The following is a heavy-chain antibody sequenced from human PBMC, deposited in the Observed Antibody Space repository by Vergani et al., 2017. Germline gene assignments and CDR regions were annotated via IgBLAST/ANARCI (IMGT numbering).Heavy chain of an antibody. D-gene: IGHD2-15*01. CDR1: GFTFSSYS. Sequence: EVQLVESGGGLVQPGGSLSLSCAASGFTFSSYSMNWVRQAPGKGLEWVSYISSSSSTIYYADSVKGRFTISRDNAKNSLYLQMNSLRDEDTAVYYCARDRVVAATEYYYYYMDVWGKGTTVTVSS. CDR2: ISSSSSTI. J-gene: IGHJ6*03. CDR3: ARDRVVAATEYYYYYMDV. V-gene: IGHV3-48*02.